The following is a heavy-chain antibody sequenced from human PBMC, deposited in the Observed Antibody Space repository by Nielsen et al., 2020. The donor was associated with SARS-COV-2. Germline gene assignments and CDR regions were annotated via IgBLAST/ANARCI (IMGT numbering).Heavy chain of an antibody. J-gene: IGHJ4*02. Sequence: GGSLRLSCAVSGFTFSSYAMHWVRQAPGKGLEWMAVISNDGKNEYYADSVKGRFTISRDISKNTLYLQMNSLRAEDMAVYYCARVDRDYYHSSGPFDYWGQGALVTVSS. D-gene: IGHD3-22*01. CDR3: ARVDRDYYHSSGPFDY. V-gene: IGHV3-30*04. CDR1: GFTFSSYA. CDR2: ISNDGKNE.